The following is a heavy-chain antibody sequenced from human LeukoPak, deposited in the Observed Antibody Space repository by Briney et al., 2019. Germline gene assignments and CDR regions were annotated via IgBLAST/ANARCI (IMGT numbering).Heavy chain of an antibody. CDR2: ISSSGSTI. J-gene: IGHJ4*02. V-gene: IGHV3-48*03. CDR3: AGGSGWYAYFDY. D-gene: IGHD6-19*01. Sequence: GGSLRLSCAASGFTFSSYEMNWVRQAPGKGLEWGSYISSSGSTIYYADSVKGRFTISRDNAKNSLYLQMNSLRAEDTAVYYCAGGSGWYAYFDYWGQGTLVTVSS. CDR1: GFTFSSYE.